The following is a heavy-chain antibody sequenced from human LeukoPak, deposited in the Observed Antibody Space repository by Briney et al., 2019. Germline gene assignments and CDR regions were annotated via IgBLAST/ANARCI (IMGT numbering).Heavy chain of an antibody. CDR1: GYIFTNYF. Sequence: ASVKVSCKASGYIFTNYFMHWVRQAPGQGFEWMGWINPNSGVTHYAQKFQGRFTLTRDTSTSTAYMDLTGLKSDDTAVYYCAREYSDTSGYYWGQGTLVTVSS. V-gene: IGHV1-2*02. CDR3: AREYSDTSGYY. CDR2: INPNSGVT. J-gene: IGHJ4*02. D-gene: IGHD3-22*01.